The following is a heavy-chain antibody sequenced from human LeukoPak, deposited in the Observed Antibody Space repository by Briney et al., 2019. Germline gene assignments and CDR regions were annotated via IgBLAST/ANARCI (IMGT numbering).Heavy chain of an antibody. V-gene: IGHV4-34*01. CDR2: INHSGST. J-gene: IGHJ4*02. D-gene: IGHD6-19*01. CDR1: GGSFSGYY. Sequence: ASETLSLTCAVYGGSFSGYYWSWIRQPPGKGLEWIGEINHSGSTNYNPSLKSRVTISVDTSKNQFSLKLSSVTAADTAVYYCASQSSSPAGVYWGQGNLVTVSS. CDR3: ASQSSSPAGVY.